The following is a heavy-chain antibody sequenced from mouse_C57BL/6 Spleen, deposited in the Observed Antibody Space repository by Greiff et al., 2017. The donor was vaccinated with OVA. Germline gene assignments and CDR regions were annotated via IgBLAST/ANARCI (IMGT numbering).Heavy chain of an antibody. Sequence: VQLQQSGPELAKPGASVKISCKASGYSFTSYYIHWVKQRPGQGLEWIGWIYPGSGNTKYNEKFKGKATLTADTSSSTAYMQLSSLTSGDSAVYYCARMGGNVSYYYAMDYWGQGTSVTVSS. CDR1: GYSFTSYY. J-gene: IGHJ4*01. CDR2: IYPGSGNT. D-gene: IGHD2-1*01. CDR3: ARMGGNVSYYYAMDY. V-gene: IGHV1-66*01.